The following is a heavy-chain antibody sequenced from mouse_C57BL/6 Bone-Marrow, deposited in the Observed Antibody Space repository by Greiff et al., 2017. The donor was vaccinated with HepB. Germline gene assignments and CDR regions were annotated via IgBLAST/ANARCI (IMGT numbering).Heavy chain of an antibody. V-gene: IGHV1-50*01. CDR2: IDPSASYT. CDR1: GYTFTSYW. D-gene: IGHD1-1*01. CDR3: ARTTPDYYGSSYHWYCDV. Sequence: QVQLQQPGAELVKPGASVKLSCKASGYTFTSYWMQWVKQRPGQGLEWIGEIDPSASYTNYTQKFTGKATLTVDTSYSTAYMQLSSLTSEDSAVYYCARTTPDYYGSSYHWYCDVWGTGTTVTVAS. J-gene: IGHJ1*03.